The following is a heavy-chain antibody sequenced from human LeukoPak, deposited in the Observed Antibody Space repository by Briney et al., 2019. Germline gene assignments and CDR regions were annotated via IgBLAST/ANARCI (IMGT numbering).Heavy chain of an antibody. V-gene: IGHV4-39*07. Sequence: PSETLSLTCTVSGGSISSSSYYWGWIRQPPGKGLEWIGSIYYSGSTYYNPSLKSRVTISVDRSKNHFSLKLSSVTAADTAVYFCARLWFGESYYYGMDVWGQGTTVTVSS. CDR3: ARLWFGESYYYGMDV. CDR2: IYYSGST. D-gene: IGHD3-10*01. J-gene: IGHJ6*02. CDR1: GGSISSSSYY.